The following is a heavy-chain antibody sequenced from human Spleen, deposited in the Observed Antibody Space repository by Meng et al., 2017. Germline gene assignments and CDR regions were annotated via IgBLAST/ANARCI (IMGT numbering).Heavy chain of an antibody. V-gene: IGHV1-2*06. Sequence: QGRLLRSGAEVKKPGASVKVSCKPSGYNFPDYYIHWVRRAPGQGLEWMGRINPKSGDTHYAQKFQARVTMTGDTSISTAYMELSGLRSDDTAMYYCARDEDISAAGKLFGDYWGQGTLVTVSS. CDR2: INPKSGDT. J-gene: IGHJ4*02. D-gene: IGHD6-25*01. CDR3: ARDEDISAAGKLFGDY. CDR1: GYNFPDYY.